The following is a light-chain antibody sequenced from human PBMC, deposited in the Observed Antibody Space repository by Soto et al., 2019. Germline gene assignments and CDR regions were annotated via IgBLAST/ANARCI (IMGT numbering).Light chain of an antibody. CDR2: AAS. V-gene: IGKV1-8*01. Sequence: AIRMTQSPSSFSASTGDRVTITCRASQGISSYLAWYQQKPGKASKLLIYAASTLQSGVPARFSGSGSGTDFTLTISCLQSEDFATYYCQQYYSYPPTFGGGTKVDIK. CDR1: QGISSY. CDR3: QQYYSYPPT. J-gene: IGKJ4*01.